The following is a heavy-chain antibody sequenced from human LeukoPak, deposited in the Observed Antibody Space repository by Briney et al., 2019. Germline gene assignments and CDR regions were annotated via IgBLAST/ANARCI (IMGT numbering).Heavy chain of an antibody. Sequence: SQTLSLTCTVSGGSISSGGYYWSWIRHHPGKGLEWNGYIYYSGSTYYNPSLKSRVTISVDTSKNQCSLKLSSVTAADTAVYYCARLGDYSWFDPWGQGTLVTVSS. CDR1: GGSISSGGYY. CDR3: ARLGDYSWFDP. D-gene: IGHD4-17*01. J-gene: IGHJ5*02. V-gene: IGHV4-31*03. CDR2: IYYSGST.